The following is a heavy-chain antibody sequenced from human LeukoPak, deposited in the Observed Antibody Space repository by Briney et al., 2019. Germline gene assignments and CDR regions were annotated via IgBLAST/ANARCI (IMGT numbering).Heavy chain of an antibody. CDR1: GFTFDEHA. CDR2: ISGDGANE. Sequence: GGSLRLSCATSGFTFDEHAMHWVRQVPGRGLEWVSLISGDGANEYYADSVKGRFTISRDNSRNSLFLQMNSLRAEDTALYFCAKRSGAPNNFDYWGQGVLVTVSS. D-gene: IGHD1-1*01. V-gene: IGHV3-43*02. CDR3: AKRSGAPNNFDY. J-gene: IGHJ4*02.